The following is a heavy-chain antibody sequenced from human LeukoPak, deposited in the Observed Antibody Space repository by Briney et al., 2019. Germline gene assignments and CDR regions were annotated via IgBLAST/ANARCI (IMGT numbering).Heavy chain of an antibody. J-gene: IGHJ4*02. CDR1: GGTFSSYA. CDR2: IIPIFGTA. D-gene: IGHD3-22*01. Sequence: AASVKVSCKASGGTFSSYAISWVRQAPGQGLEWMGGIIPIFGTANYAQKFQGRVTITADESTSTAYMELSSLRSEDTAVYYCAHMGGYSYGHSTYYYDSSGYSPRTFLDFDYWGQGTLVTVSS. CDR3: AHMGGYSYGHSTYYYDSSGYSPRTFLDFDY. V-gene: IGHV1-69*13.